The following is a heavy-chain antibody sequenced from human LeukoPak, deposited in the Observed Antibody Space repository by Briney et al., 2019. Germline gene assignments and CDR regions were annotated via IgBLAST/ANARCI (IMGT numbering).Heavy chain of an antibody. V-gene: IGHV1-69*13. CDR3: AGTPPLRNYMDV. CDR2: IIPIFGTA. CDR1: GGTFSSYA. Sequence: SVKVSCKASGGTFSSYAISWVRQAPGQGLEWMGGIIPIFGTANYAQKFQGRVTITADESTSTAYMELSSLKSEDTAVYYCAGTPPLRNYMDVWGKGTTVTVSS. J-gene: IGHJ6*03. D-gene: IGHD1-7*01.